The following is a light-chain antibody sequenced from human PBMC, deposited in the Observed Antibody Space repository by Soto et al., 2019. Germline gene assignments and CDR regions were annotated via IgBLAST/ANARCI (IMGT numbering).Light chain of an antibody. J-gene: IGKJ4*01. CDR2: GAS. CDR3: QQYVTSPLT. CDR1: QSVSSGY. Sequence: EIVLTQSPGTLSLSPGERATLSCRASQSVSSGYLAWYQQKPGQAPRLLIYGASSRATGIPDRFSGSGSGTDFTLTISGLEPEDFAVYYCQQYVTSPLTFGEGPRWRSN. V-gene: IGKV3-20*01.